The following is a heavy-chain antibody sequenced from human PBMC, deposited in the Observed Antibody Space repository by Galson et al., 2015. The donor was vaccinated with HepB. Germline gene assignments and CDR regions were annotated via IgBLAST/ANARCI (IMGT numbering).Heavy chain of an antibody. D-gene: IGHD3-22*01. Sequence: SVKVSCKASSYTFTSYGISWVRQAPGQGLEWMGWISAYNGNTNYAQKLQGRVTMTTDTSTSTAYMELRSLRSDDTAVYYCARSYYYDSSGPLGDFDYWGQGTLVTVSS. J-gene: IGHJ4*02. CDR1: SYTFTSYG. CDR2: ISAYNGNT. CDR3: ARSYYYDSSGPLGDFDY. V-gene: IGHV1-18*01.